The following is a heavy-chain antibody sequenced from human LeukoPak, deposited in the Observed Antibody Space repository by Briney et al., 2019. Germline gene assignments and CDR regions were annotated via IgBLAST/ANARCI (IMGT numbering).Heavy chain of an antibody. CDR1: GGSISSGGYS. J-gene: IGHJ4*02. D-gene: IGHD5-18*01. CDR2: IYHSGST. CDR3: ARVRGAQLWSHYFDY. Sequence: PSETLSLTCAVSGGSISSGGYSWSWIRQPPGKGLEWIGYIYHSGSTYYNPSLKSRVTISVDRSKNQFSLKLSSVTAADTAVYYCARVRGAQLWSHYFDYWGREPWSPSPQ. V-gene: IGHV4-30-2*01.